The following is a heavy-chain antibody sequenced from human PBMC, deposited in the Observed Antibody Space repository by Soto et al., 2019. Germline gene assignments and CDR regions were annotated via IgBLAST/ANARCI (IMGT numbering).Heavy chain of an antibody. CDR1: GYTFTSYD. D-gene: IGHD6-6*01. CDR3: ARVPKGIAARRGRNWFDP. Sequence: ASVKVSCKASGYTFTSYDINWVRQATGQGLEWMGWMNPNSGNTGYAQKFQGRVTMTRNTSISTAYMELSSLRSEDTAVYYCARVPKGIAARRGRNWFDPWGQGTLVTVSS. V-gene: IGHV1-8*01. J-gene: IGHJ5*02. CDR2: MNPNSGNT.